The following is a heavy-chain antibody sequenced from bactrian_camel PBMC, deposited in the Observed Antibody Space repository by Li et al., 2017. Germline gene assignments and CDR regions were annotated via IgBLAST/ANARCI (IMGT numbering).Heavy chain of an antibody. D-gene: IGHD5*01. CDR1: GDIIGRYC. V-gene: IGHV3S55*01. J-gene: IGHJ4*01. Sequence: VQLVESGGGSVQVGGSLRLSCVASGDIIGRYCMGWFRQIPDKEREWVASVDGDGATSYSDSVKGRFTCSQDNVQSTLYLQMNSLKPEDTAMYYCAAGYTGWGRRWDAIPYFRYWGQETQVTVS. CDR3: AAGYTGWGRRWDAIPYFRY. CDR2: VDGDGAT.